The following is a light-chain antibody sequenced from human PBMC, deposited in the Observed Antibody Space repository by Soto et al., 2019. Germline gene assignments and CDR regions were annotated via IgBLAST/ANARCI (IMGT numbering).Light chain of an antibody. CDR1: QRVSSN. J-gene: IGKJ4*01. CDR2: VAS. CDR3: QQYNVWPLT. V-gene: IGKV3-15*01. Sequence: EIVMTQSPATLSVSPGERATLSCRASQRVSSNLAWYQQKPGQTPKLLTYVASTRATGIPARFSGSGSGTEFTLTISSLQSEDFAVYYCQQYNVWPLTFGGGTKVEFK.